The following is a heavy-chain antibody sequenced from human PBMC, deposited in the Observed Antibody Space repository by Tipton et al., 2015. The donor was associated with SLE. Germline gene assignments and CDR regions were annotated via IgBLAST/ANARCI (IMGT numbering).Heavy chain of an antibody. Sequence: TLSLTCTVSGGSISSGRYSWSWIRQPAGKGLEWIGHIYTSGGTNYIPSLKSRVTISVDTSKNQFSLKLTSVTAADTAVYYCARGGDSSGYSYYFHYWGQVTPATVSS. CDR2: IYTSGGT. J-gene: IGHJ4*02. CDR3: ARGGDSSGYSYYFHY. CDR1: GGSISSGRYS. D-gene: IGHD3-22*01. V-gene: IGHV4-61*09.